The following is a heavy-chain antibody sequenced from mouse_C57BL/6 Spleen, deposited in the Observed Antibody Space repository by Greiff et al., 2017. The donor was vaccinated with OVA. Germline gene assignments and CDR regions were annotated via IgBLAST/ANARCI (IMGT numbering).Heavy chain of an antibody. CDR1: GFTFSSYA. V-gene: IGHV5-4*03. D-gene: IGHD1-1*01. CDR2: ISAGGSYT. Sequence: EVKLVESGGGLVKPGGSLKLSCAASGFTFSSYAMSWVRQTPEKRLEWVATISAGGSYTSYPDNVKGRFTISRDNAKNNLYLQMSHLKSEDTAMYYCARVPIYYYGSRGFAYWGQGTLVTVSA. J-gene: IGHJ3*01. CDR3: ARVPIYYYGSRGFAY.